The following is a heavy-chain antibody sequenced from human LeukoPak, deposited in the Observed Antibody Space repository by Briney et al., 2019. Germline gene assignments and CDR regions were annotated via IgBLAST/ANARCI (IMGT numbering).Heavy chain of an antibody. D-gene: IGHD3-22*01. Sequence: SQTLSLTCTVSGGSISSGSYYWSWIRQSAGKGLEWIGRIYTSGSTNYNPSLKSRVTISVDTSKNQLSLKLSSVTAADTAVYYCARAPYYYDSSGYAPGGFDIWGQGTMVTVSS. CDR2: IYTSGST. V-gene: IGHV4-61*02. J-gene: IGHJ3*02. CDR1: GGSISSGSYY. CDR3: ARAPYYYDSSGYAPGGFDI.